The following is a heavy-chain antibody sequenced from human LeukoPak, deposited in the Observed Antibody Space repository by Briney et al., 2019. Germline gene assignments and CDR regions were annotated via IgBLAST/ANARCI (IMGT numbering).Heavy chain of an antibody. CDR1: GGTFSSYA. CDR3: ARVVAAAGTEWFDP. J-gene: IGHJ5*02. CDR2: IIPIFGTA. Sequence: ASVKASCKASGGTFSSYAISWVRQAPGQGLEWMGGIIPIFGTANYAQKFQGRVTITADESTSTAYMELSSLRSEDTAVYYCARVVAAAGTEWFDPWGQGTLVTVSS. V-gene: IGHV1-69*13. D-gene: IGHD6-13*01.